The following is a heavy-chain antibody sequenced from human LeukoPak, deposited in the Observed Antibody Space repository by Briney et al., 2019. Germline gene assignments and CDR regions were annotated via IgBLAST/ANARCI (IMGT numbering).Heavy chain of an antibody. J-gene: IGHJ4*02. V-gene: IGHV4-34*01. CDR3: ARARYGGYRD. CDR2: INHSGST. D-gene: IGHD5-12*01. Sequence: SETLSLTCAVYGGSFSGYYWSWIRQPPGKGLEWIGEINHSGSTNYNPSLKSRVTISVDTSKNQFSLKLSSVTAADTAVYYCARARYGGYRDWGQGTLVTVSS. CDR1: GGSFSGYY.